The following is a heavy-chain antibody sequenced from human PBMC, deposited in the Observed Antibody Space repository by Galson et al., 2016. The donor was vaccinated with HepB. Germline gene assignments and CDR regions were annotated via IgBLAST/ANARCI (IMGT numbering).Heavy chain of an antibody. D-gene: IGHD3-10*01. V-gene: IGHV4-39*01. CDR3: ARTAVRLHFDS. CDR2: IYNSEHT. J-gene: IGHJ4*01. Sequence: SETLSLTCAVSGGSISSSGHYWGWIRQPPGKGLEWIGNIYNSEHTFYNPSLKSRVTISVDTSKNQFSLKLSSVTAADTAVYYCARTAVRLHFDSWGQGTLVTVSS. CDR1: GGSISSSGHY.